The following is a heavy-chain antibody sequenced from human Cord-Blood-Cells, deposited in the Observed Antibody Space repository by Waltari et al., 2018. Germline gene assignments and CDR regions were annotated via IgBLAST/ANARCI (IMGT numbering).Heavy chain of an antibody. V-gene: IGHV3-53*01. CDR2: IYSGGST. CDR1: GFTVSSNY. J-gene: IGHJ5*02. D-gene: IGHD3-10*01. CDR3: ARDGYDGPGWFDP. Sequence: EVQLVESGGGLIQPGGSLRLSCAASGFTVSSNYLSWVRQAPGKGLEWVSVIYSGGSTYYADSVKGRFTIPRDNSKNTLYLQMNSLRAEDTAVYYCARDGYDGPGWFDPWGQGTLVTVSS.